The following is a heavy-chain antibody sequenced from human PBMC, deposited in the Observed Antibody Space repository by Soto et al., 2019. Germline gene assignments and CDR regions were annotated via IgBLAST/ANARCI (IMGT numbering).Heavy chain of an antibody. D-gene: IGHD3-10*01. Sequence: QVQLQESGPGLVKPSQTLSLTCTVSGGSISSGGYYWSWIRQHPGKGLEWIGYIYYSGSTYYNPSRKSRVTISVDTSKNQFSLKLSSGTAADTAVYYCARHDMVRGVMCAFDIWGQGTMVTVSS. J-gene: IGHJ3*02. V-gene: IGHV4-31*03. CDR3: ARHDMVRGVMCAFDI. CDR1: GGSISSGGYY. CDR2: IYYSGST.